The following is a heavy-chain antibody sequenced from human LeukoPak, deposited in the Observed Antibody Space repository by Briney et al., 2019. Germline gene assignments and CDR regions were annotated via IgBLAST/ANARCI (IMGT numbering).Heavy chain of an antibody. D-gene: IGHD1-26*01. Sequence: GGSLRLSCAASGFTFSNYWMHWVRQTLGKGLVWVSRINTDGTTTYADSVKGRFTISRDNAKNTLYLQMDSLRAGDTAVCCARGAGIVGSTTPFDYWGQGALVTVSS. CDR2: INTDGTT. CDR1: GFTFSNYW. CDR3: ARGAGIVGSTTPFDY. J-gene: IGHJ4*02. V-gene: IGHV3-74*03.